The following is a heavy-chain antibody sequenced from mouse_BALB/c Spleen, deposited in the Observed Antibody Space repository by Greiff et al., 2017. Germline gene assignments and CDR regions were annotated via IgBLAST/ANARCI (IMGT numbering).Heavy chain of an antibody. CDR2: IYPGDGDT. Sequence: QVQLKESGPELVKPGASVKISCKASGYAFSSSWMNWVKQRPGQGLEWIGRIYPGDGDTNYNGKFKGKATLTADKSSSTAYMQLSSLTSVDSAVYFCARSDDGYPFDYWGQGTTLTVSS. J-gene: IGHJ2*01. V-gene: IGHV1-82*01. CDR3: ARSDDGYPFDY. D-gene: IGHD2-3*01. CDR1: GYAFSSSW.